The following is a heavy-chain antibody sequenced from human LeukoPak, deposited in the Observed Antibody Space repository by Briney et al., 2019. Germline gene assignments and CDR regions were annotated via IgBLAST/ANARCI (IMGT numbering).Heavy chain of an antibody. CDR1: GFTFSRHY. CDR3: ATPPLTTGTSG. D-gene: IGHD1-14*01. CDR2: LTGSGVGT. Sequence: GGSLRLSCAASGFTFSRHYMSWVRQAPGKGLEWVSTLTGSGVGTYYADSVKGRFTISRDNSKNTLLLQMHNLRVDDTAVYYCATPPLTTGTSGWGQGTLVSVSS. V-gene: IGHV3-23*01. J-gene: IGHJ4*02.